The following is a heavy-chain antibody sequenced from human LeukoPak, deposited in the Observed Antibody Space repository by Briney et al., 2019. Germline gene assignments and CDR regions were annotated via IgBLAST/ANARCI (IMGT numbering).Heavy chain of an antibody. V-gene: IGHV4-39*01. Sequence: PSETLSLTCTVSGGSISSSSYYWGWIRQPPGKGLEWIGSIYYSGSTYYNPSLKSRVTISVDTSKNQFSLKLSYVTAADTAVYYCARRITGTTRNWFDPWGQGTLVTVSS. D-gene: IGHD2/OR15-2a*01. J-gene: IGHJ5*02. CDR1: GGSISSSSYY. CDR2: IYYSGST. CDR3: ARRITGTTRNWFDP.